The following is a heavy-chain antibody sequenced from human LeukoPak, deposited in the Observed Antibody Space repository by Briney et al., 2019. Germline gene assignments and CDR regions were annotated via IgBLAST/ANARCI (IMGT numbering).Heavy chain of an antibody. D-gene: IGHD6-13*01. CDR1: GFTFSSYG. CDR2: IKSKTDGGTT. V-gene: IGHV3-15*01. Sequence: GGSLRLSCAASGFTFSSYGMHWVRQAPGKGLEWVGRIKSKTDGGTTDYAAPVKGRFTISRDDSKNTLYLQMNSLKTEDTAVYYCTTGWISSLNYYYYYMDVWGKGTTVTVSS. CDR3: TTGWISSLNYYYYYMDV. J-gene: IGHJ6*03.